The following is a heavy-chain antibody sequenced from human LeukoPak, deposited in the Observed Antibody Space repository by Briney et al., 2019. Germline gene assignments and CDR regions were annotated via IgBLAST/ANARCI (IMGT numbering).Heavy chain of an antibody. CDR2: IKQDGSEK. J-gene: IGHJ6*03. CDR1: GFTFSSYW. CDR3: AKWAARYYYYYYMDV. Sequence: GGSLRLSCAAPGFTFSSYWMSWVRQAPGKGLEWVANIKQDGSEKYYVDSVKGRFTISRDNAKNSLYLQMNSLRAEDTAVYYCAKWAARYYYYYYMDVWGKGTTVTVSS. V-gene: IGHV3-7*01. D-gene: IGHD6-6*01.